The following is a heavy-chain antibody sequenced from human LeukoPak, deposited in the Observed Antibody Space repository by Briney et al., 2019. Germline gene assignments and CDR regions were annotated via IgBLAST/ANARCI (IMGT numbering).Heavy chain of an antibody. CDR1: GISFASYW. J-gene: IGHJ4*02. V-gene: IGHV3-7*01. CDR3: AIPSSYDGSRYYHAY. D-gene: IGHD3-22*01. CDR2: IGQDGTET. Sequence: GGSLRLSCAASGISFASYWVTWVRQAPGKGLEWVANIGQDGTETVYVGSVKGRSTISRDNARKLLFLQMNSLRADDTAVYYCAIPSSYDGSRYYHAYWGQGTLVSASS.